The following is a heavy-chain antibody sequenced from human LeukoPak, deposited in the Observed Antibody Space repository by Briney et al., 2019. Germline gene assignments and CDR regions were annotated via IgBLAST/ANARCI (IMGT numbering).Heavy chain of an antibody. CDR1: GGSISSSPYY. CDR3: ARVGVLNWFDP. D-gene: IGHD1-26*01. Sequence: SETLSLTCTVSGGSISSSPYYWGWIRQAPGKGLEWIGNIYYSGSTFYNPSLKSRVTISVDTSKNQFSLKLSSVTAADTAVYYCARVGVLNWFDPWGQGTPVTVYS. J-gene: IGHJ5*02. V-gene: IGHV4-39*01. CDR2: IYYSGST.